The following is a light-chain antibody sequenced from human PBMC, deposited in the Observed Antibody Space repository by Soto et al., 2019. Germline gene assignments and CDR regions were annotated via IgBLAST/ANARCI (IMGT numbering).Light chain of an antibody. J-gene: IGKJ1*01. CDR2: AAS. CDR3: QQSYSTPWT. CDR1: QSISSY. Sequence: DIQMTQSPSSLSASVGFRVSITCRSSQSISSYLSWYQQKPGKAPKLLIYAASSLQSGVPSRFSGSGSATDFTLTISSLQHEDFATYYCQQSYSTPWTFGPGTKVDIK. V-gene: IGKV1-39*01.